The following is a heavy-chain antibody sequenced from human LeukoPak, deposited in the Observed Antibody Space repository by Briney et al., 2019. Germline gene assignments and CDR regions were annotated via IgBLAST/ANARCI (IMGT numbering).Heavy chain of an antibody. J-gene: IGHJ4*02. V-gene: IGHV1-18*01. CDR2: ISAYNGNT. CDR3: ARNRIVVTGGFDY. CDR1: GGTFSSYA. Sequence: ASVKVSCKASGGTFSSYAISWARQAPGQGLEWMGWISAYNGNTNYAQKRQGRVTMTTDTSTSTAYMELRSLRSDATAVYYCARNRIVVTGGFDYWGQGTLVTVSS. D-gene: IGHD3-22*01.